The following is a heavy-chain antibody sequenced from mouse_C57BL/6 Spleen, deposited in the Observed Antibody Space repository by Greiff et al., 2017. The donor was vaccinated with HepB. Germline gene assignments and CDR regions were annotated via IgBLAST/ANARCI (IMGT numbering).Heavy chain of an antibody. CDR1: GYAFSSYW. D-gene: IGHD2-5*01. Sequence: VKLQESGAELVKPGASVKISCKASGYAFSSYWMNWVKQTPGKGLEWIGQIYPGDGDTNYNGKFKGKATLTADKSSSTAYMQLSSLTSEDSAVYFCARSDYSNFGYFDYWGQGTTLTVSS. CDR3: ARSDYSNFGYFDY. CDR2: IYPGDGDT. J-gene: IGHJ2*01. V-gene: IGHV1-80*01.